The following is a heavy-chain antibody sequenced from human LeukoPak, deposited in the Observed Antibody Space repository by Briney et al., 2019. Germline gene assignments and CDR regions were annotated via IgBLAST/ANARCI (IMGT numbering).Heavy chain of an antibody. CDR3: AKDIVFLFGDP. CDR1: GFTFGSYA. D-gene: IGHD2-15*01. J-gene: IGHJ5*02. V-gene: IGHV3-23*01. Sequence: GGSLRLSCAASGFTFGSYAMNWVRQVPGKGLEWVATIVGDGYKAYYADSVKGRFAISRGNSQNMLYLQMNSLRAEDTSIYYCAKDIVFLFGDPRGQGALVTVSS. CDR2: IVGDGYKA.